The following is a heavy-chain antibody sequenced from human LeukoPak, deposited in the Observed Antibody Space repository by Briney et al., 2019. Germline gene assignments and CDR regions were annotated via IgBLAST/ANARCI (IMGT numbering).Heavy chain of an antibody. J-gene: IGHJ4*02. V-gene: IGHV4-38-2*01. Sequence: SETLSLTCAVSGYSISSDYYWTWIRQPPGKGLEWIGSIFHTGSSYYNPSLKSPVAISVDTSKNQFSLMMTSVTAADTAVYFCARMTTGHDYWGQGILVTVSS. CDR2: IFHTGSS. CDR1: GYSISSDYY. D-gene: IGHD4-17*01. CDR3: ARMTTGHDY.